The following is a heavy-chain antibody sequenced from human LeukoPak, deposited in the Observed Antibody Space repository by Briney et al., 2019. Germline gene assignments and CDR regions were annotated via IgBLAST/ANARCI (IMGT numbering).Heavy chain of an antibody. CDR3: ARDFAARYCSSTSCYGEAFDY. Sequence: GGSLRLSCAASGFTFSSYRMSWVRQAPGKGLEWVANIKQDGSEKYYVDSVKGRFTIPRDNAKNSLYLQMNSLRAEDTAVYYCARDFAARYCSSTSCYGEAFDYWGQGTLVTVSS. CDR2: IKQDGSEK. J-gene: IGHJ4*02. D-gene: IGHD2-2*01. CDR1: GFTFSSYR. V-gene: IGHV3-7*01.